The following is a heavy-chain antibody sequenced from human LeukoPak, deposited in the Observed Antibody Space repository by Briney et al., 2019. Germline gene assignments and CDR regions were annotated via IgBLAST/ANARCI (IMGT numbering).Heavy chain of an antibody. Sequence: GGSLRLSCAASGFTFSSSSMTWVRQAPGKGLEWITYISGTTDTIYYADSVKGRFTISRDNAKNSLYLQMSSLRAEDSAVYYCVRAVVRGPHRKCFFDYWGQGTLVTVSS. CDR3: VRAVVRGPHRKCFFDY. D-gene: IGHD3-10*01. V-gene: IGHV3-48*01. J-gene: IGHJ4*02. CDR2: ISGTTDTI. CDR1: GFTFSSSS.